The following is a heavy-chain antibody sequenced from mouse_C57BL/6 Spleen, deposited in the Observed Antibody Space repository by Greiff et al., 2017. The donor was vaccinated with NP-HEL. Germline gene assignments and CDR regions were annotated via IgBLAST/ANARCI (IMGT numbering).Heavy chain of an antibody. Sequence: QVQLKESGPGLVQPSQSLSITCTVSGFSLTSYGVHWVRQSPGKGLEWLGVIWSGGSTDYTAAFISRLSISKDNSKSQVFLKMNSLQADDTARYYCARRNDGSSYWYFDVWGTGTTFTVSS. J-gene: IGHJ1*03. D-gene: IGHD1-1*01. CDR3: ARRNDGSSYWYFDV. CDR1: GFSLTSYG. CDR2: IWSGGST. V-gene: IGHV2-2*01.